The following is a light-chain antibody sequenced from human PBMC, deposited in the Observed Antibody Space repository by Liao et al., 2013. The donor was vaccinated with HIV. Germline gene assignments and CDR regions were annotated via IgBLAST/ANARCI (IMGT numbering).Light chain of an antibody. CDR2: YDG. J-gene: IGLJ3*02. CDR1: NIGGKS. CDR3: QVWDSSTDWV. Sequence: SYVLTQPPSVSVAPGKTTRITCGGDNIGGKSVHWYQQKPGQAPVLVIYYDGDRPSGIPERFSGSNSGNPATLTISRVEAGDEADYYCQVWDSSTDWVFGGGTNLAVL. V-gene: IGLV3-21*04.